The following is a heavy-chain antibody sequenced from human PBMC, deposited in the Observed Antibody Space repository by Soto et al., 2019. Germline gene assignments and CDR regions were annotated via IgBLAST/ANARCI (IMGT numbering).Heavy chain of an antibody. CDR2: MFYNGIT. Sequence: SETLSLTCTVSDDSFTTTDSYWGWIRQSPGKGLEWIGSMFYNGITYYNPSLKSRVTISVDTSKTQFSLKLSSVTAADTAVYYCARHFRMYYDSSGYYTPIMPVYYYCMDVWGQGTTVTGSS. J-gene: IGHJ6*02. CDR3: ARHFRMYYDSSGYYTPIMPVYYYCMDV. D-gene: IGHD3-22*01. CDR1: DDSFTTTDSY. V-gene: IGHV4-39*01.